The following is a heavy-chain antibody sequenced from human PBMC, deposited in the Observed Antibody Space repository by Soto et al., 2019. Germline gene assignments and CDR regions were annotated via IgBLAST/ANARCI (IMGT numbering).Heavy chain of an antibody. J-gene: IGHJ4*02. CDR2: IFPGDSDT. V-gene: IGHV5-51*01. Sequence: GESLKISCKGSVSVFANDWIAWVRQMPGKGLEWMGIIFPGDSDTRYSPSFKGQVTSSANKSINTAYXKWSGLKASDTAIYYCARRVSPAPVFEYWDQGTRVTVYS. D-gene: IGHD6-13*01. CDR3: ARRVSPAPVFEY. CDR1: VSVFANDW.